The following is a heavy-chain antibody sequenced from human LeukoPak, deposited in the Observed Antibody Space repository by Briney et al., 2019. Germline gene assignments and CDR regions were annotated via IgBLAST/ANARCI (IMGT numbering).Heavy chain of an antibody. CDR2: IYSGGST. CDR1: GFTVSSNY. Sequence: PGGSLRLSCAASGFTVSSNYMSWVRQAPGKGLEWVSVIYSGGSTYYADSVKGRFTISRDNAKNSLYLQMNSLRAEDTAVYYCARDPQTYYYDSSGYYPPSYFDYWGQGTLVTVSS. CDR3: ARDPQTYYYDSSGYYPPSYFDY. J-gene: IGHJ4*02. D-gene: IGHD3-22*01. V-gene: IGHV3-53*01.